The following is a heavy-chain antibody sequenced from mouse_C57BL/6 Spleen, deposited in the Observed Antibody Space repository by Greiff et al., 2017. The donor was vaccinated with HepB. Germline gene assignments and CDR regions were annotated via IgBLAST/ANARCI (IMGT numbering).Heavy chain of an antibody. CDR1: GFNIKDDY. CDR2: IDPENGDT. CDR3: TKVVARNYYAMDY. D-gene: IGHD1-1*01. V-gene: IGHV14-4*01. J-gene: IGHJ4*01. Sequence: VQLQQSGAELVRPGASVKLSCTASGFNIKDDYMHWVKQRPEQGLEWIGWIDPENGDTEYASKFQGKATITADTSSNTAYLQLSSLTSEDTAVYYCTKVVARNYYAMDYWGQGTSVTVSS.